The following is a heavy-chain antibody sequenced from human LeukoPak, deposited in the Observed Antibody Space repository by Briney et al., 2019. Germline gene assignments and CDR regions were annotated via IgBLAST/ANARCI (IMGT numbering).Heavy chain of an antibody. CDR1: GGSFSGYY. CDR2: INHSGST. J-gene: IGHJ5*02. CDR3: ARGTSYYYGSGSYYDWFDP. Sequence: SETLSLTCAVYGGSFSGYYWSWTRQPPGKGLEWIGEINHSGSTNYNPSLKSRVTISVDTSKNQFSLKLSSVTAADTAVYYCARGTSYYYGSGSYYDWFDPWGQGTLVTVSS. D-gene: IGHD3-10*01. V-gene: IGHV4-34*01.